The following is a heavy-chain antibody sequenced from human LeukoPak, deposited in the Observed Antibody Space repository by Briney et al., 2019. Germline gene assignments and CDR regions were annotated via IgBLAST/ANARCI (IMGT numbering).Heavy chain of an antibody. J-gene: IGHJ4*02. CDR3: ATERSGASYYVDY. CDR1: GFTFSDYY. Sequence: PGGSLRLSCAASGFTFSDYYMSWIRQAPGKGPEWISYISNSGSTIYYADSVKGRFTISRDNAKNSLYLQMNSLRAEDTAVYYCATERSGASYYVDYWGQGTLVTVSS. CDR2: ISNSGSTI. V-gene: IGHV3-11*04. D-gene: IGHD3-3*01.